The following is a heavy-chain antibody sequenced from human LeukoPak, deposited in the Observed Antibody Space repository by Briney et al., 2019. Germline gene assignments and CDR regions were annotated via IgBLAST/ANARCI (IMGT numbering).Heavy chain of an antibody. CDR3: ARDGYYYDSSGFDY. J-gene: IGHJ4*02. Sequence: PGGSLRLSCAASGFTFSDYYMSWIRQAPGKGLEWVSYISGSGSTIYYADSVKGRFTISRDNAKNSLYLQMNSLRAEDTAVCYCARDGYYYDSSGFDYWGQGTLVTVSS. D-gene: IGHD3-22*01. CDR1: GFTFSDYY. V-gene: IGHV3-11*04. CDR2: ISGSGSTI.